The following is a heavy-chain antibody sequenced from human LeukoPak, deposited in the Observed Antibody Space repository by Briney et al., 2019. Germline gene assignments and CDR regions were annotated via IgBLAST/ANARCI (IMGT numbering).Heavy chain of an antibody. CDR1: GLSFSSHG. J-gene: IGHJ4*02. Sequence: GGSLRLSCAASGLSFSSHGMHWVRQAPGKGLEWVAVIWYDGSRKHYADSVKGRFTISRDNSKNTVYLQMNSLSAEDTAVYYCARDLHGGNWEMDYWGQGTLVTVSS. V-gene: IGHV3-33*01. CDR2: IWYDGSRK. CDR3: ARDLHGGNWEMDY. D-gene: IGHD4-23*01.